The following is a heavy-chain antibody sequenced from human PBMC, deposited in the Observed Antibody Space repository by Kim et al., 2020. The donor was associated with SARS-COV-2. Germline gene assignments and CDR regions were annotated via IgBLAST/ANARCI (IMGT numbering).Heavy chain of an antibody. J-gene: IGHJ5*02. CDR3: ARGIGAPYYDLWSGYYPPATNWFDP. D-gene: IGHD3-3*01. CDR1: GYTFTSYY. V-gene: IGHV1-46*01. CDR2: INPSGGST. Sequence: ASVKVSCKASGYTFTSYYMHWVRQAPGQGLEWMGIINPSGGSTSYAQKFQGRVTMTRDTSTSTVYMELSSLRSEDTAVYYCARGIGAPYYDLWSGYYPPATNWFDPWGQGTLVTVSS.